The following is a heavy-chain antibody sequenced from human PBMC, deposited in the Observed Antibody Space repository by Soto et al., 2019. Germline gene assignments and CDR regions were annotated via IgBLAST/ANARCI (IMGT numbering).Heavy chain of an antibody. J-gene: IGHJ4*02. CDR2: IYYSGST. V-gene: IGHV4-61*01. D-gene: IGHD3-9*01. CDR1: GGSVSSGSSY. Sequence: SETLSLTCTVSGGSVSSGSSYWSWIRQPPGKGLEWIGYIYYSGSTNYNPSLKSRVTISVDTSKNQFSLKLSSVTAADTAVYYCAREGTGYYDILTGYSYFDYWGQGTMGTVS. CDR3: AREGTGYYDILTGYSYFDY.